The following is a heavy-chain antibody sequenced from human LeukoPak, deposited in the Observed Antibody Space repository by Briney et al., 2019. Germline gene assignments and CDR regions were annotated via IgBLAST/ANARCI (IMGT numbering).Heavy chain of an antibody. CDR1: GYSLIDLS. Sequence: ASVTVSFTISGYSLIDLSIHWVREAPGEGLEWMGGFDSENNKMVYSQKFQGRVTMTEDTSADTAYMELTSLRSEDTAVYFCATDRVYRSSGRSWGFFDYWGQGTLVIVSS. J-gene: IGHJ4*02. CDR3: ATDRVYRSSGRSWGFFDY. V-gene: IGHV1-24*01. D-gene: IGHD6-19*01. CDR2: FDSENNKM.